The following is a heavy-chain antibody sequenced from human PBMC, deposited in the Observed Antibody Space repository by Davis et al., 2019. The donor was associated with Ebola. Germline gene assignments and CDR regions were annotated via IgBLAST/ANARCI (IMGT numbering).Heavy chain of an antibody. CDR1: GYTFTSYD. J-gene: IGHJ4*02. CDR3: ARDSPYSSSWSGGDY. CDR2: MNPNSGNT. V-gene: IGHV1-8*01. D-gene: IGHD6-13*01. Sequence: AASVKVSCKASGYTFTSYDINWVRQATGQGLEWMGWMNPNSGNTGYAQKFQGRVTMTTDTSTSTAYMELRSLRSDDTAVYYCARDSPYSSSWSGGDYWGQGSLVTVSS.